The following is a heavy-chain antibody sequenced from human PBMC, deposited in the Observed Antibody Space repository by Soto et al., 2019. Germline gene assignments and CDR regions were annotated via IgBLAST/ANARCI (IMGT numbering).Heavy chain of an antibody. CDR2: ISDTGPT. V-gene: IGHV4-59*01. CDR1: GASITADC. Sequence: SETLSLASSVSGASITADCRTWVRQPPKKGLQWIGYISDTGPTKYNPSLNSRVTISVHASKNELALKLTSPTAADTAVYYCAIVAIQFSHNPAIFDLWGQGTLVTVSS. CDR3: AIVAIQFSHNPAIFDL. D-gene: IGHD2-21*01. J-gene: IGHJ5*01.